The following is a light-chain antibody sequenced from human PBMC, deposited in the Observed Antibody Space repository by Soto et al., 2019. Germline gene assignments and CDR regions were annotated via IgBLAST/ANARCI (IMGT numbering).Light chain of an antibody. CDR1: QDINNW. CDR3: QQANSFQLT. CDR2: AAS. Sequence: DIQMTQSPSSVSASVGDRVTITCRASQDINNWLAWYQQKPGKAPKLLIYAASTLQSGVPSRFSGSGSGTDFTLTISSLQPEDSATYSCQQANSFQLTFGGGTRVEIK. J-gene: IGKJ4*01. V-gene: IGKV1-12*01.